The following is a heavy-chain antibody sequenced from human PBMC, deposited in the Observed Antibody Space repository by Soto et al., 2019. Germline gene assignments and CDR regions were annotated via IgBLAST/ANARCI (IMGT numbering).Heavy chain of an antibody. CDR1: GSGFISSG. CDR2: IIAASGHT. D-gene: IGHD6-13*01. J-gene: IGHJ6*02. V-gene: IGHV1-58*02. Sequence: ASVKVSCKASGSGFISSGIRWVRQAHGQRLEWIGWIIAASGHTNYAQNFRGRVTITRDTSASTAYMELSSLRSEDTAVYYCARRESSSWDYYYYYGMDVWGQGTTVTVSS. CDR3: ARRESSSWDYYYYYGMDV.